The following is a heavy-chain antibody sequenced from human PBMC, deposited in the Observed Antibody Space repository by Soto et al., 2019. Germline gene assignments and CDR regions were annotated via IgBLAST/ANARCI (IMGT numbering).Heavy chain of an antibody. CDR2: ISTTGDYT. Sequence: GSLRLSCAASGFTFTDHYMSWIRQAPGKGLEWVSYISTTGDYTNYGDSMKGRFTISRDNAKNSLYLEMNSLRAEDTAVYYCARESEDLTSNFDYWGQGTLVTVSS. CDR3: ARESEDLTSNFDY. V-gene: IGHV3-11*06. J-gene: IGHJ4*02. CDR1: GFTFTDHY.